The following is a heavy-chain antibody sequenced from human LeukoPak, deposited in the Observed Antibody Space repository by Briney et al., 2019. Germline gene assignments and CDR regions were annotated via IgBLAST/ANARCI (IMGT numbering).Heavy chain of an antibody. D-gene: IGHD3-3*01. J-gene: IGHJ4*02. CDR2: INPSGGST. CDR3: ARPNRSGTKSAGFDY. Sequence: ASVKVSCKASGYTFTSYYMHWVRQAPGQRLEWRGIINPSGGSTSYAQKFQGRVTMTRDMSTSTVYMELSSLRSEDTAVYYCARPNRSGTKSAGFDYWGQGTLVTVSS. V-gene: IGHV1-46*01. CDR1: GYTFTSYY.